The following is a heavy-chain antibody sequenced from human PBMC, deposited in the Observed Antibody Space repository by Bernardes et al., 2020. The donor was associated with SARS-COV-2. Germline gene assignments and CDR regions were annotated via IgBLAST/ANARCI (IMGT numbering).Heavy chain of an antibody. CDR3: AREAYFGSGTYYSFLDN. V-gene: IGHV4-59*01. J-gene: IGHJ4*02. CDR1: GGSISSYY. Sequence: SETLSLTCNVSGGSISSYYWSWIRQPPGKKLEWIGYIYYTGSTSYNPSLKSRVTISVDTSKNRFSLQLTSVTAADTAVYYCAREAYFGSGTYYSFLDNWGQGTLVTVSS. CDR2: IYYTGST. D-gene: IGHD3-10*01.